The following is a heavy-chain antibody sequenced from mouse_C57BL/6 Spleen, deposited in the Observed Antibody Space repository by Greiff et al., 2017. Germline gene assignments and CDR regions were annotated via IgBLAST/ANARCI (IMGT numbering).Heavy chain of an antibody. CDR3: ASQGATMVTTRYFDV. J-gene: IGHJ1*03. CDR1: GYSITSGYY. CDR2: ISYDGCN. D-gene: IGHD2-2*01. V-gene: IGHV3-6*01. Sequence: VQLQQPGPGLVKPSQSLSLTCSVTGYSITSGYYWNWIRQFPGNQLEWMGYISYDGCNNYNPSLKNRITITLDKSNNQFFLKLNSVTTADTATYYCASQGATMVTTRYFDVWGTGTTVTVSS.